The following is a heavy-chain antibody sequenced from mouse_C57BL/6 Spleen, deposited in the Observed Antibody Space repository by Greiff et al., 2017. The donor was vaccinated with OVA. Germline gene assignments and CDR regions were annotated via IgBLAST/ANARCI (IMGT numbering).Heavy chain of an antibody. CDR1: GFNIKNTY. D-gene: IGHD2-2*01. CDR2: IDPANGNT. CDR3: AIYYGYDYYFDY. J-gene: IGHJ2*01. V-gene: IGHV14-3*01. Sequence: EVQLQQSVAELVRPGASVKLSCTASGFNIKNTYMHWVKQRPEQGLEWIGRIDPANGNTKYAPKFQGKATITADTSSTTAYLQLSSLTSEDTAIYDCAIYYGYDYYFDYWGQGTTLTVSS.